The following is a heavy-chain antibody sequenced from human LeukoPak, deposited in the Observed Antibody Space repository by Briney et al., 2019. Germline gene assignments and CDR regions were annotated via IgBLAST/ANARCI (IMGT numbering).Heavy chain of an antibody. J-gene: IGHJ4*02. D-gene: IGHD3-10*01. V-gene: IGHV3-30-3*01. CDR1: GFTFSSYA. CDR2: ISYDGSNK. Sequence: GGSLRLSCAASGFTFSSYAMHWVRQAPGKGLEWVAVISYDGSNKYYADSVKGRFTISRDNSKNTLYLQMNSLRAEDTAVYYCVRESYYGSGSLDYWGQGTLVTVSS. CDR3: VRESYYGSGSLDY.